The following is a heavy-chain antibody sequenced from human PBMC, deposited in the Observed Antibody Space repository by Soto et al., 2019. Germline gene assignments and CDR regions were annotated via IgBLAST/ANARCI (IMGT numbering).Heavy chain of an antibody. CDR1: GYTFTNYG. CDR3: ARDGHMTSITFDP. J-gene: IGHJ5*02. Sequence: ASVKVSCKASGYTFTNYGISWVRQAPGQGLEWMGWLSAYTGESVYAQNLQGRVTMTTDTSTSTAYMELRSLRSDDSAMYYCARDGHMTSITFDPWGQGTLVTVSS. D-gene: IGHD1-20*01. V-gene: IGHV1-18*01. CDR2: LSAYTGES.